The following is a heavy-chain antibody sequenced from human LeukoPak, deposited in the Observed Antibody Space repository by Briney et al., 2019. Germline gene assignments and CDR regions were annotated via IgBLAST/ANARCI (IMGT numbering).Heavy chain of an antibody. CDR1: GFTFSSYA. CDR3: AKDDIAVAGTDYYYGMDV. V-gene: IGHV3-23*01. J-gene: IGHJ6*02. D-gene: IGHD6-19*01. CDR2: ISGSGGST. Sequence: GGSLRLSCAASGFTFSSYAMSWVRQAPGKGLEWVSAISGSGGSTYYADSVKGRFTISRDNSKNTLYLQMNSLRAEDTAVYYCAKDDIAVAGTDYYYGMDVWGQGTTVTVSS.